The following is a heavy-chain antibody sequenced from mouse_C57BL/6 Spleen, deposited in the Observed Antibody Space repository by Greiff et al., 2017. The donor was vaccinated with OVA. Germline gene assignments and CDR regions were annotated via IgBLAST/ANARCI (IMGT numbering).Heavy chain of an antibody. CDR3: ARLGSTMVAGDY. V-gene: IGHV1-64*01. CDR1: GYTFTSYW. D-gene: IGHD2-2*01. Sequence: QVQLQQPGAELVKPGASVKLSCKASGYTFTSYWMHWVKQRPGQGLEWIGMIHPNSGSTNYNEKFKSKATLTVDKSSSTAYMQLSSLTSEDSAVXYCARLGSTMVAGDYWGQGTTLTVSS. J-gene: IGHJ2*01. CDR2: IHPNSGST.